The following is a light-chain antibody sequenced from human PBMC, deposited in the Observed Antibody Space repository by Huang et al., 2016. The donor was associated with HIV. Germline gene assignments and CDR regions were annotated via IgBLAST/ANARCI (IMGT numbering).Light chain of an antibody. V-gene: IGKV3-15*01. CDR2: GAS. CDR1: ESVGSS. J-gene: IGKJ4*01. CDR3: QQYDKWPPLLT. Sequence: EIVMTQSPATLSVSPGERVILSCRASESVGSSLAWYQQKPGQAPRLLIYGASTRASGVRPRFSGSGCGTEFTLSISGLQAADFAVYYCQQYDKWPPLLTFGGGTKVEIK.